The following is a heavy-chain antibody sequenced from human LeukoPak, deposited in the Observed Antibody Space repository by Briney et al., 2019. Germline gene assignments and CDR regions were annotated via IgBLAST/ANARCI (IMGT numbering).Heavy chain of an antibody. CDR1: RLTFGDYA. CDR2: ISGSGGST. J-gene: IGHJ4*02. Sequence: AGGSLRLSCTASRLTFGDYAMSWVRQAPGKGLEWVSAISGSGGSTYYADSVKGRFTISRDNSKNTLYLQMNSLRAEDTAVYYCASSYYDFWSGYSQSFDYWGQGTLVTVSS. D-gene: IGHD3-3*01. CDR3: ASSYYDFWSGYSQSFDY. V-gene: IGHV3-23*01.